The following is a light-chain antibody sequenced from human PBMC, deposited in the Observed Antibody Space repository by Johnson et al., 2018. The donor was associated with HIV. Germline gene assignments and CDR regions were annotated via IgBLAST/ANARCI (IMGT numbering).Light chain of an antibody. Sequence: QSVLTQPPSVSAAPGQKVTISCSGSSSNIGNNYVSWYQQLPGTAPKLLIYENNKRPSGIPDRFSGSKSGTSATLGITGLNTEDEADYYCLAWDTGPRACRVFGTGTKVTVL. CDR2: ENN. J-gene: IGLJ1*01. CDR3: LAWDTGPRACRV. V-gene: IGLV1-51*02. CDR1: SSNIGNNY.